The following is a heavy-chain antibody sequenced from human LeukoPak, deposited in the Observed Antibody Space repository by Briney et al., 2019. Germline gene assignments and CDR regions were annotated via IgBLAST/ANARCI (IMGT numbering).Heavy chain of an antibody. D-gene: IGHD1-20*01. CDR1: DGSISSSSYY. J-gene: IGHJ4*02. Sequence: PAETLSLTCTVSDGSISSSSYYWGWIRQPPGKGLEWIGSIYYSGSTYYNPSLKSRVTISVDTSKNQFSLKLSSVTAADTAVYYCARTLTGSAYYFDYWGQGTLVTVSS. V-gene: IGHV4-39*01. CDR2: IYYSGST. CDR3: ARTLTGSAYYFDY.